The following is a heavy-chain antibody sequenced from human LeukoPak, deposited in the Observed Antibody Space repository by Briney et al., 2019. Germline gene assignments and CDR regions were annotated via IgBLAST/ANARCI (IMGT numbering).Heavy chain of an antibody. J-gene: IGHJ3*02. Sequence: GGSLRLSCAASGLTVSSNYMSWVRQAPGKGPGWVSVIYSVGSTYYADSVMGRFTISRDNSKNTLYLQMNSLRAEDTAVYYCARLEYHVWGGYRSLGAFDIWGQGTMVTVSS. D-gene: IGHD3-16*02. CDR2: IYSVGST. V-gene: IGHV3-66*04. CDR3: ARLEYHVWGGYRSLGAFDI. CDR1: GLTVSSNY.